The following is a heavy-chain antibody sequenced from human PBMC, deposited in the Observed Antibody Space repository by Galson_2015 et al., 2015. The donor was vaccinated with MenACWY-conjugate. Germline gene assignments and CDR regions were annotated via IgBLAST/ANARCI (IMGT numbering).Heavy chain of an antibody. V-gene: IGHV4-31*03. CDR2: IYYSGST. CDR3: ARKSGSGSYYEASFDY. Sequence: TLSLTCTVSGGSIRSGGYYWSWIRQHPGKGLEWIGFIYYSGSTYHNPSLKSRLTMSVDTSRNQFSMDLRSVTAADTAVCYCARKSGSGSYYEASFDYWGQGTLVTVSS. J-gene: IGHJ4*02. D-gene: IGHD3-10*01. CDR1: GGSIRSGGYY.